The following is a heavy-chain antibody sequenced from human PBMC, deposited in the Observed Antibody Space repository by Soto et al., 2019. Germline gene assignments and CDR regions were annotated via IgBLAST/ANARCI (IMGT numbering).Heavy chain of an antibody. D-gene: IGHD2-15*01. J-gene: IGHJ4*02. Sequence: QVQLVQSGAEGKKPGSSVKVYCKASGGTFSSYAIIWVRQAPGQGLEWMGGIIPIFGTENYAQKFQGRGTITADEATSTADLELSSWRSEDTAVYYCARGGVVLLGYCRGGSCYPIDFRGQGTLVTVSS. CDR1: GGTFSSYA. CDR3: ARGGVVLLGYCRGGSCYPIDF. V-gene: IGHV1-69*01. CDR2: IIPIFGTE.